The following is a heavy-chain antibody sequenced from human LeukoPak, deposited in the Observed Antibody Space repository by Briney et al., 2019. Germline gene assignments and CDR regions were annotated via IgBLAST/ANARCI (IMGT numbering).Heavy chain of an antibody. J-gene: IGHJ3*02. CDR1: GYSFTSYW. V-gene: IGHV5-51*01. CDR3: ARHGIKITFGGVIPDDAFDI. CDR2: IYPGDSDT. D-gene: IGHD3-16*02. Sequence: GESLKISCKGSGYSFTSYWIGWVRQLPGKGLEWMGIIYPGDSDTRYSPSFQGQVTISADKSISTAYLQWSSLKASDTAMYYCARHGIKITFGGVIPDDAFDIWGQGTMVTVSS.